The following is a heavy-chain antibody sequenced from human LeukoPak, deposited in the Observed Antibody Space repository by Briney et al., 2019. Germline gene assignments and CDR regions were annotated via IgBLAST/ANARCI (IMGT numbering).Heavy chain of an antibody. D-gene: IGHD3-22*01. V-gene: IGHV1-69*06. J-gene: IGHJ4*02. CDR2: IIPIFGTA. CDR3: ARVGYDSSDYPQFFDY. CDR1: GGTFSSYA. Sequence: SVKVSCKASGGTFSSYAISWVRQAPGQGLEWTGRIIPIFGTANYAQKFQGRVTITADKSTSTAYMELSSLRSEDTAVYYCARVGYDSSDYPQFFDYWGQGTLVTVSS.